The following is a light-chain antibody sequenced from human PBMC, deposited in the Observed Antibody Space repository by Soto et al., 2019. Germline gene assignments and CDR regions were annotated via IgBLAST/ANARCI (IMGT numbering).Light chain of an antibody. CDR3: QQYGALPYT. Sequence: DIVLTQSPGTLSLSPGERATLSCRASQSVSSSYFAWYQQKPGQAPRLLIYAASRRASGIPDRFSDSGSGTDFTLTINRLEPEDFAVYYCQQYGALPYTFGQGTKLEIK. CDR1: QSVSSSY. CDR2: AAS. V-gene: IGKV3-20*01. J-gene: IGKJ2*01.